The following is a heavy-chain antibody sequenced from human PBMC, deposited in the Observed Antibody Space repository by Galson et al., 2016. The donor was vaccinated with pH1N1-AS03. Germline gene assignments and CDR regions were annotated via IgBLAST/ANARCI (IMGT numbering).Heavy chain of an antibody. J-gene: IGHJ4*02. Sequence: PALVKPTQTLTLTCTFSGFSLNTDGMRVSWIRQPPGKALEWLARIDWDDDKFYRTSLKTRLTISKDTSKNQVVLTLTNVGPVDTATYSCGLTGIAATGYFDYWGQGTLVTVSS. CDR1: GFSLNTDGMR. V-gene: IGHV2-70*04. CDR3: GLTGIAATGYFDY. D-gene: IGHD6-13*01. CDR2: IDWDDDK.